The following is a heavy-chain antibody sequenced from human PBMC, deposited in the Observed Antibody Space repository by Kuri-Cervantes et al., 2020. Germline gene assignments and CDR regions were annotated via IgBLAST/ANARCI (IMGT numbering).Heavy chain of an antibody. V-gene: IGHV3-66*01. CDR1: GFTVSSNY. Sequence: GGSLRLSCAASGFTVSSNYMSWVRQAPGKGLERVSVIYSGGSTYYADSVKGRFTISRDNAKNSLYLQMNSLRAEDTAVYYCASPPLRDSSGSVGYAFDIWGQGTMVTVSS. CDR2: IYSGGST. J-gene: IGHJ3*02. CDR3: ASPPLRDSSGSVGYAFDI. D-gene: IGHD3-22*01.